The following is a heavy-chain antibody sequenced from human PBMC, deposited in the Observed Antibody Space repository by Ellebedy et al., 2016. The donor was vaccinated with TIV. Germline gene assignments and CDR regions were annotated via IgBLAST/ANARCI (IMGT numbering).Heavy chain of an antibody. CDR2: IWYDGSNK. V-gene: IGHV3-33*01. CDR3: ARGHYDFWSGYLDY. D-gene: IGHD3-3*01. J-gene: IGHJ4*02. CDR1: GFTFSSYG. Sequence: PGGSLRLSCAASGFTFSSYGMHWVRQAPGKGLEWVAVIWYDGSNKYYADSVKGRFTISRDNSKNTLYLQMNSLRAEDTAVYYCARGHYDFWSGYLDYWGQGTLVTVSS.